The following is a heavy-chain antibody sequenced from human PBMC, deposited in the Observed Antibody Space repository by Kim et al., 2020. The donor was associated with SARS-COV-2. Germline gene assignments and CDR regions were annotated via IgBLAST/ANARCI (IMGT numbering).Heavy chain of an antibody. J-gene: IGHJ5*02. Sequence: ASVKVSCKASGYTFTSYYMHWVRQAPGQGLEWMGIINPSGGSTSYAQKFQGRVTMTRDTSTSTVYMELSSLRSEDTAVYYCAREGQPYGGTRGQFDPWGQGTLVTVSS. CDR1: GYTFTSYY. CDR3: AREGQPYGGTRGQFDP. V-gene: IGHV1-46*01. D-gene: IGHD4-17*01. CDR2: INPSGGST.